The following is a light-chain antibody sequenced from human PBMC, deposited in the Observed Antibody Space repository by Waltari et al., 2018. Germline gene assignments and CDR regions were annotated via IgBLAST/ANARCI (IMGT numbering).Light chain of an antibody. CDR3: QQSYSTPIFT. V-gene: IGKV1-39*01. CDR2: AAS. J-gene: IGKJ3*01. Sequence: DIHMTQSPSSLSASLGDRVPITCRASQSISSYLNWYQQKPGKAPKLLIYAASSLQSGVPSRFSGSGSGTDFTLTISSLQPEDFATYYCQQSYSTPIFTFGPGTKVDIK. CDR1: QSISSY.